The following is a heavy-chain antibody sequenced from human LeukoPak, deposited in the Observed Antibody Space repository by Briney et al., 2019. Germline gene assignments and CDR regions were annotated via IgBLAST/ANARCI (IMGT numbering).Heavy chain of an antibody. D-gene: IGHD3-22*01. CDR1: GYSISSGYY. CDR3: ARDQYYDVSTYYEIDY. Sequence: SETLSLTCTVSGYSISSGYYWGWIRQPPGKGLEWIGEINHSGSTNYNASLKSRVTISVDTSKNQFSLKMTSVTAADTAVYYCARDQYYDVSTYYEIDYWGQGTLVTVSS. J-gene: IGHJ4*02. V-gene: IGHV4-38-2*02. CDR2: INHSGST.